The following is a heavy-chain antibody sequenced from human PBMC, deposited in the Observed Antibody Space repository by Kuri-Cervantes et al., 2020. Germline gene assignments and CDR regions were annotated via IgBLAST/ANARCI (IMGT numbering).Heavy chain of an antibody. D-gene: IGHD2-21*02. Sequence: GGSLRLSCAASGFTFSSYWMSWVRQAPGKGLEWVALIYYDGSNKYYADSVKGRFTISRDNAKNSLYLQMNSLKTEDTAVYFCTRVDGDFYFDYWVQGILVTVSS. CDR3: TRVDGDFYFDY. CDR1: GFTFSSYW. CDR2: IYYDGSNK. J-gene: IGHJ4*02. V-gene: IGHV3-7*03.